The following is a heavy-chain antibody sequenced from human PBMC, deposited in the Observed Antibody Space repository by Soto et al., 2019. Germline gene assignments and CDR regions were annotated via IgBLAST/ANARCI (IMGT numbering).Heavy chain of an antibody. J-gene: IGHJ5*02. D-gene: IGHD4-17*01. V-gene: IGHV1-69*01. Sequence: QVQLVQSGAEVKKPGSSVKVSCKASGGTFSSYAISWVRQAPGQGLEWMGGIIPIFGTANYAQKSQGRVTITADESTSTAYMELSSLRSEDTAVYYCARDLMDYGGNSGWFDPWGQGTLVTVSS. CDR3: ARDLMDYGGNSGWFDP. CDR2: IIPIFGTA. CDR1: GGTFSSYA.